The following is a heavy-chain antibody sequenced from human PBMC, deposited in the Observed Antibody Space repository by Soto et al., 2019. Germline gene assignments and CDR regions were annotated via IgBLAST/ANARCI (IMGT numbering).Heavy chain of an antibody. Sequence: SVKVSCKASGGTFSSYAISWVRQAPGQGLEWMGGIIPIFGTANYAQKFQGRVTITADESTSTAYMELSSLRSEDTAVYYCARAPDYYDSSGYYDYWGQGTLVTVSS. CDR2: IIPIFGTA. J-gene: IGHJ4*02. CDR3: ARAPDYYDSSGYYDY. CDR1: GGTFSSYA. V-gene: IGHV1-69*13. D-gene: IGHD3-22*01.